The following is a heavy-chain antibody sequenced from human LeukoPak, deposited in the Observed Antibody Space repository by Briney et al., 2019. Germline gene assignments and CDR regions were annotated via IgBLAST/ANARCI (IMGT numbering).Heavy chain of an antibody. CDR2: ISWNSGSI. CDR1: GFTFDDYA. V-gene: IGHV3-9*01. Sequence: GRSLRLSCAASGFTFDDYAMHWVRRAPGKGLEWVSGISWNSGSIAYADSVKGRFTISRDNAKNSLYLQMNSLRAEDTALYYCAKGTVVVVAATFDYWGQGTLVTVSS. D-gene: IGHD2-15*01. CDR3: AKGTVVVVAATFDY. J-gene: IGHJ4*02.